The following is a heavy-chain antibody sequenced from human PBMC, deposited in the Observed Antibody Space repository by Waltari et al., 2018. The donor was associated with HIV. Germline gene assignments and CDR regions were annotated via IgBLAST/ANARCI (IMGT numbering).Heavy chain of an antibody. J-gene: IGHJ6*02. CDR1: GYTFTGYY. CDR3: ARVTTVTGDSYFYYGMDV. CDR2: INPNSGGT. D-gene: IGHD4-17*01. V-gene: IGHV1-2*06. Sequence: QVQLVQSGAEVRKPGASGKVSCKSSGYTFTGYYLLWLRQAPGQGLEWMGRINPNSGGTNYAQKFQARVTMTRDTSIGAAYMELSSLRPNDTAVYYCARVTTVTGDSYFYYGMDVWGQGTTVTVSS.